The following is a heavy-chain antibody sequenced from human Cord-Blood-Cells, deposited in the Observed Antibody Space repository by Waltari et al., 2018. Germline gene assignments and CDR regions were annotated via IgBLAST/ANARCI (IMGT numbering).Heavy chain of an antibody. V-gene: IGHV4-4*02. CDR3: ASLEQWLAFDY. J-gene: IGHJ4*02. Sequence: QPPGKGLEWIGEIYHSGSTNYTPSLKSRVTISVDKSKTQFSLKLSSVTAADTAVYYCASLEQWLAFDYWGQGTLVTVSS. CDR2: IYHSGST. D-gene: IGHD6-19*01.